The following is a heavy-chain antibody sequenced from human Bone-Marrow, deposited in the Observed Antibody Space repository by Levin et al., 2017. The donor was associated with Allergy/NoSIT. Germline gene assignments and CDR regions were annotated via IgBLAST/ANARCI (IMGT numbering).Heavy chain of an antibody. CDR1: GGSINNYY. CDR2: IHSTASI. D-gene: IGHD2-15*01. V-gene: IGHV4-59*01. CDR3: ARVAYCSGGNCYGTYYFDY. Sequence: SETLSLTCSVSGGSINNYYWSWIRQPPGKGLEWIGYIHSTASINYNPSLKSRLTISVDTSKNQFSLNLNSVTAADTAVYYCARVAYCSGGNCYGTYYFDYWGQGTLVTVSS. J-gene: IGHJ4*02.